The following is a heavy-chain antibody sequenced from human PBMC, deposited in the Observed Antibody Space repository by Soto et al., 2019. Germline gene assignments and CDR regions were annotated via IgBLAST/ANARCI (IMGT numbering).Heavy chain of an antibody. CDR1: GFTFSSYG. J-gene: IGHJ6*02. D-gene: IGHD5-18*01. Sequence: GGSLRLSCAASGFTFSSYGMHWVRQAPGKGLEWVAVVSFDGSNKYYADSVKGRFTISRDNSKNTLYLQMNSLRAEDTAMYYCAKDKTPIQVWFEDGLDVWGQGTTVTVSS. CDR3: AKDKTPIQVWFEDGLDV. CDR2: VSFDGSNK. V-gene: IGHV3-30*18.